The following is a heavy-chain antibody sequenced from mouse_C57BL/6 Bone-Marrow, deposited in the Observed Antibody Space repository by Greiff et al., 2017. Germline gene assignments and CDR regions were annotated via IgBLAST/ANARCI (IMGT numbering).Heavy chain of an antibody. J-gene: IGHJ4*01. CDR3: ARGGYGGYAMDD. V-gene: IGHV1-55*01. CDR2: LHPGSGST. D-gene: IGHD3-1*01. CDR1: GYTFTSYW. Sequence: VQLQQPGAELVKPGASVKMSCKASGYTFTSYWITWVQQRPGQSLEWIGDLHPGSGSTNYNEKFKSKATLTVDPSSRTDYMQLSRLTSEDAAVYYCARGGYGGYAMDDWGQGTSVTVSS.